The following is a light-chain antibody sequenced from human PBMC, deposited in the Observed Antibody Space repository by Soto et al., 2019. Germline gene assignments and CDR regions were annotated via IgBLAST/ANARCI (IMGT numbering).Light chain of an antibody. J-gene: IGLJ2*01. CDR2: EDD. V-gene: IGLV6-57*02. Sequence: NFMLTQPHSVSESPGKTVTISCTGSGGSIATNYVQWHQQRPGSAPTTVIYEDDKRPSGVPDRFSGSIDRSSNSASLIISGLKTEDEADYFCQSHDSTNVVFGRGTKLTLL. CDR3: QSHDSTNVV. CDR1: GGSIATNY.